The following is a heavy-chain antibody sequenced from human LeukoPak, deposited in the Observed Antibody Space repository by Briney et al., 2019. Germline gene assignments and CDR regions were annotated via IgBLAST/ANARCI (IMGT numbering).Heavy chain of an antibody. Sequence: SETLSLTCAVSGGTISSHYWSWIRQPPGKGLEWIGYIYYSGSTNYNPSLESRVTISVDTSKNQFSLKLRSGTAADTAVYYCARGGRRDGPVDYWGQGTLVTVSS. D-gene: IGHD5-24*01. V-gene: IGHV4-59*11. J-gene: IGHJ4*02. CDR2: IYYSGST. CDR3: ARGGRRDGPVDY. CDR1: GGTISSHY.